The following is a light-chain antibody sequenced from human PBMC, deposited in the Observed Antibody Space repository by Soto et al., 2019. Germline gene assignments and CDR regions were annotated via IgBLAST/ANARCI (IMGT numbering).Light chain of an antibody. CDR3: SSYAGSNNPIPNVV. V-gene: IGLV2-8*01. Sequence: QSALTQPPSASGSPGQSVTISCTGTSSDVGGYNYVSWYQQHPGKAPKLMIYEVSNRPSGVPDRFSGSKSGNTASLTVSGLQAEDEADYYCSSYAGSNNPIPNVVFGGGTKLTVL. J-gene: IGLJ2*01. CDR2: EVS. CDR1: SSDVGGYNY.